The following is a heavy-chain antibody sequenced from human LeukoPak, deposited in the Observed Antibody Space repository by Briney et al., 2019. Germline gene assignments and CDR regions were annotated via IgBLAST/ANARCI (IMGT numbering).Heavy chain of an antibody. V-gene: IGHV4-34*01. J-gene: IGHJ4*02. CDR2: INHSGST. CDR1: GGSFSGYY. Sequence: SETLSLTCAVYGGSFSGYYWSWIRQPPGKGLEWIGEINHSGSTNYNPSLKSRVTISVDTSKNQFSLKLISVTAADAAVYYCASRKLGNDYWGQGTLVTVSS. D-gene: IGHD7-27*01. CDR3: ASRKLGNDY.